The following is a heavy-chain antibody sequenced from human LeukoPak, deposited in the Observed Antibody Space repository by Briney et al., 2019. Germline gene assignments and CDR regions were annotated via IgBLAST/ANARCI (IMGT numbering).Heavy chain of an antibody. V-gene: IGHV1-8*02. CDR1: GYTFTGYY. CDR2: MNPNSGNT. Sequence: ASVKVSCKASGYTFTGYYLHWVRQAPGQGLEWMGWMNPNSGNTGYAQKFQGRVTMTRNTSISTAYMELRSLRSDDTAVYYCARAPVAAATGPFTWGQGTLVTVSS. CDR3: ARAPVAAATGPFT. D-gene: IGHD6-13*01. J-gene: IGHJ5*02.